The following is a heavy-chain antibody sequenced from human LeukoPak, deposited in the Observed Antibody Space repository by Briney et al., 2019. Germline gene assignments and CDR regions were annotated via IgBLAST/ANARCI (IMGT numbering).Heavy chain of an antibody. J-gene: IGHJ5*02. V-gene: IGHV1-2*04. CDR3: AREGAYEWEDTKDWFDP. D-gene: IGHD1-26*01. Sequence: ASVKVSCKASGYTFTGYYMHWVRQAPGQGLEWMGWINPNSGGTNYAQKFQGWVTMTRDTSISTAYMELSRLGSDDTAVYYCAREGAYEWEDTKDWFDPWGQGTLVTVSS. CDR2: INPNSGGT. CDR1: GYTFTGYY.